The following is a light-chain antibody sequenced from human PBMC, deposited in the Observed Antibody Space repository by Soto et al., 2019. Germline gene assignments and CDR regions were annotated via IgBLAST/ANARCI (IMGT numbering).Light chain of an antibody. Sequence: EIVLTQSPGTLFLSPGERATLSCRASQSVSSSYVAWYQQKPGQAPRLLIYGASSRATGIPDRFSGSGSGTDFTLTISRLEPEDFAVYYCQQYDASLYTFGQGTKVDIK. V-gene: IGKV3-20*01. CDR1: QSVSSSY. CDR3: QQYDASLYT. CDR2: GAS. J-gene: IGKJ2*01.